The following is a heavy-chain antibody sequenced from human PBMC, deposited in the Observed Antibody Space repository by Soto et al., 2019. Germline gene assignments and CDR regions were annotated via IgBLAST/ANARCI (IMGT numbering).Heavy chain of an antibody. Sequence: EVHLLESGGGLVQPGGSLRLSCTASGLPHSNFAMMWVRQAPGRGLECVSGIYGSGRGIEYADSVKGRFTISRDNSKNTVSLQMTDLRADDTAIYYCATDDVYNDGLWLMDHWGQGTQVTVSS. CDR1: GLPHSNFA. V-gene: IGHV3-23*05. J-gene: IGHJ4*02. D-gene: IGHD2-21*01. CDR2: IYGSGRGI. CDR3: ATDDVYNDGLWLMDH.